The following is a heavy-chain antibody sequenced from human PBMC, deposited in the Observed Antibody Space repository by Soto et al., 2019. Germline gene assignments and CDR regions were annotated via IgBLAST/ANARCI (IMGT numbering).Heavy chain of an antibody. D-gene: IGHD3-3*01. V-gene: IGHV1-3*01. CDR3: AWEGRFLEWLPNLG. CDR1: GYTFTSYA. Sequence: ASVKVSCKASGYTFTSYAMHWVRQAPGQRLEWMGWINAGNGNTKYSQKFQGRVTITRDTSASTAYMELSSLRSEDTAVYYCAWEGRFLEWLPNLGWGQGTLVTVSS. CDR2: INAGNGNT. J-gene: IGHJ4*02.